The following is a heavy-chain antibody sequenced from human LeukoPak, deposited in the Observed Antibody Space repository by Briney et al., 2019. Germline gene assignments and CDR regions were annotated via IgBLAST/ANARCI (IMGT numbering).Heavy chain of an antibody. CDR2: INPNSGGT. CDR1: GYTFTGYY. Sequence: ASVKVSCKASGYTFTGYYMHWVRQAPGQGLEWMGWINPNSGGTNYAQKFQGRVTMTRDTSISTAYMELSRLRSDDTAVYYCARGGDNWNEYYYYYMDVWGKGTTVTISS. CDR3: ARGGDNWNEYYYYYMDV. V-gene: IGHV1-2*02. J-gene: IGHJ6*03. D-gene: IGHD1-20*01.